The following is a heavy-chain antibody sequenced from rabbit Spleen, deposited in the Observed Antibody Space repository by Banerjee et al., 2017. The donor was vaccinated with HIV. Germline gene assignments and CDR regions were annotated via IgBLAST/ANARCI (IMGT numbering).Heavy chain of an antibody. CDR2: IVLDSSGRT. Sequence: QEQLEESGGGLVQPEGSLTLTCTASGFSFSSSYVMCWVRQAPGKGLEWIACIVLDSSGRTWYASWAKGRFTISKTSSTTVTLQMTSLTAADTAAYFCARDLTGIIGWNFYLWGQGTLVTVS. J-gene: IGHJ4*01. CDR1: GFSFSSSYV. V-gene: IGHV1S45*01. D-gene: IGHD1-1*01. CDR3: ARDLTGIIGWNFYL.